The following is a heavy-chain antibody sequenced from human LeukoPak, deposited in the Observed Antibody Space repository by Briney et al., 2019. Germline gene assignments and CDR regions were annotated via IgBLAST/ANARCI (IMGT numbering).Heavy chain of an antibody. J-gene: IGHJ4*02. CDR2: IYYSGST. D-gene: IGHD3-10*01. V-gene: IGHV4-59*01. CDR1: GASISNYY. CDR3: ARVQHSGITDY. Sequence: NPSETLPLTCIVSGASISNYYWSWIRQPPGKGLEWIGYIYYSGSTKYNPSLKSRVTISVDTSKNQFSLRLSAVTAADTAIYYCARVQHSGITDYWGQGTLVTVSS.